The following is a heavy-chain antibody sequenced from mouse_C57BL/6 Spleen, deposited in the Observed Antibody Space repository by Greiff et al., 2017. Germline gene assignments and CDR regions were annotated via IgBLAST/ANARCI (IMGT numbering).Heavy chain of an antibody. V-gene: IGHV1-75*01. CDR3: ARDDGYLQGGYFDY. CDR2: IFPGSGST. CDR1: GYTFTDYY. Sequence: QVQLQQSGPELVKPGASVKISCKASGYTFTDYYINWVKQRPGQGLEWIGWIFPGSGSTYYNEKFKGKATLTVDKSSSTAYMLLSSLTSEDSAVYFCARDDGYLQGGYFDYWGQGTTLTVSS. J-gene: IGHJ2*01. D-gene: IGHD2-3*01.